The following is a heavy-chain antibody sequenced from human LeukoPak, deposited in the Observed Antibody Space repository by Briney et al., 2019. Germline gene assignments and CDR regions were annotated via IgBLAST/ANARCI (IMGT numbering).Heavy chain of an antibody. J-gene: IGHJ4*02. V-gene: IGHV1-2*05. CDR1: GYTFTGYY. CDR2: INPNSGGT. CDR3: ARDLKFGYSSSWYTY. Sequence: ASVKVSCKASGYTFTGYYMHWVRQAPGQGLEWMGRINPNSGGTNYAQKFQGRVTMTRDTSISTAYMELSRLRSDDTVVYYCARDLKFGYSSSWYTYWGQGTLVTVSS. D-gene: IGHD6-13*01.